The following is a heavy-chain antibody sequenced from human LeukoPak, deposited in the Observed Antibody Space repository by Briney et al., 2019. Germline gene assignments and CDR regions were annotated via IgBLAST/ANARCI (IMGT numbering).Heavy chain of an antibody. CDR3: ARKSEVITPFDY. Sequence: PGESLKISCKGSGYSLNSYWISWVRQMPGKGLEWMGRIDPSDSYTNYSPSFQGHVTISADKSISTAYLHWSSLKASDTAMYYCARKSEVITPFDYWGQGSLVTVSS. CDR1: GYSLNSYW. J-gene: IGHJ4*02. CDR2: IDPSDSYT. V-gene: IGHV5-10-1*01. D-gene: IGHD3-22*01.